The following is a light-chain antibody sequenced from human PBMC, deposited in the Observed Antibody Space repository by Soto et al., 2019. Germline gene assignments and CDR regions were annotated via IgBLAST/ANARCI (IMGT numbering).Light chain of an antibody. CDR2: GTS. J-gene: IGKJ1*01. V-gene: IGKV3-20*01. CDR1: QSLSSSY. CDR3: QRFGTSPPWT. Sequence: IVLTQSPGTLSLSLGERATLSCRASQSLSSSYLAWYQQKPGQAPRLLIYGTSIRATGIPDRFSGSGSGTDFTLTITRLVPEEFAVYYCQRFGTSPPWTCGQGTKGDI.